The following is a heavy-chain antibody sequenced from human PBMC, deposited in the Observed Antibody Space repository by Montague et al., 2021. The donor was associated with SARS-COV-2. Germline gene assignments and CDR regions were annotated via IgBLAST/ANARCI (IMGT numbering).Heavy chain of an antibody. CDR1: GYSFTSYW. Sequence: SVAEVKTPGESLRISCKGSGYSFTSYWISWVRQMPGKGLEWMGRIDPSDSYTNYSPSFQGHVTISADKSISTAYLQWSSLKASDTAMYYCAGRSYSSSWYDYWGQGTLVTVSS. CDR3: AGRSYSSSWYDY. D-gene: IGHD6-13*01. J-gene: IGHJ4*02. CDR2: IDPSDSYT. V-gene: IGHV5-10-1*01.